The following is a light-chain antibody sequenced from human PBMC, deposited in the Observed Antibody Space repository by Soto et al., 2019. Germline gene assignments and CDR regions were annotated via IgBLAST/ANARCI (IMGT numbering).Light chain of an antibody. CDR1: QSLLHSNGYNY. CDR3: LRGLQTAPT. CDR2: LGS. Sequence: DIVMTQSPFLLPVTPGEPASISCKASQSLLHSNGYNYLDWYLQKPGQSPQRLIYLGSNRASGVPDKCCGSGPGADFTRKISRVEAEDLGVYYGLRGLQTAPTFGQGTRLETK. V-gene: IGKV2-28*01. J-gene: IGKJ5*01.